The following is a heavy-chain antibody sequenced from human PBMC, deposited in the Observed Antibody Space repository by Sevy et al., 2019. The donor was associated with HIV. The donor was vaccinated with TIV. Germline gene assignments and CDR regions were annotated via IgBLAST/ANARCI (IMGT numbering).Heavy chain of an antibody. CDR3: AKHYHPDTVAGWYFDF. CDR1: GFTFINYA. V-gene: IGHV3-23*01. CDR2: VSGGGGGT. D-gene: IGHD4-4*01. Sequence: GGSLRLSCAASGFTFINYAMSWVRQAPGKGLEGKGLEWVSTVSGGGGGTYYGDSVRGRLTISRDSSKNTLYLQVSSLRVEDTAVYYCAKHYHPDTVAGWYFDFWGRGTLVTVSS. J-gene: IGHJ2*01.